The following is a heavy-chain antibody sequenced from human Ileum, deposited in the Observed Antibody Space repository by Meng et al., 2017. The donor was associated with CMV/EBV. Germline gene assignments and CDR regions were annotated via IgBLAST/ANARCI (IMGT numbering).Heavy chain of an antibody. CDR2: IYYSGST. V-gene: IGHV4-39*07. D-gene: IGHD2-2*01. CDR3: ARLIVVVPAAPFFDY. J-gene: IGHJ4*02. Sequence: SETLSLTCTVSGGSISSSSYYWGWIRQPPGKGLEWIGSIYYSGSTYYNPSLKSRVTISVDTSKNQFSLKLSSVTAADTAAYYCARLIVVVPAAPFFDYWGQGTLVTVSS. CDR1: GGSISSSSYY.